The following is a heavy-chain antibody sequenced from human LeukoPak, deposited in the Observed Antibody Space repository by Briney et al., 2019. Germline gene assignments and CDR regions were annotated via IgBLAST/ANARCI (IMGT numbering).Heavy chain of an antibody. D-gene: IGHD1-26*01. Sequence: PGGSLRLSCAASGFTFSDHYMDWVRHAPGKGLEWVGRTRNRANSYTTEYAASVKGRFTISRDDSKNSLYLQMNSLKTEDTAVYYCAREWDSGSYYLGYFDYWGQGTLVTVSS. V-gene: IGHV3-72*01. CDR1: GFTFSDHY. CDR3: AREWDSGSYYLGYFDY. CDR2: TRNRANSYTT. J-gene: IGHJ4*02.